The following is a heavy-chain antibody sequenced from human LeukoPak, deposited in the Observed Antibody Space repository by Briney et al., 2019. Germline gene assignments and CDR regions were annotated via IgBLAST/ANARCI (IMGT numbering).Heavy chain of an antibody. V-gene: IGHV1-46*01. Sequence: GASVKVSCKASGYTFTSYYMHWVRQAPGQGLAWMGIINPSGGSTSYAQKFQGRVTMTRDTSTSTVYMELSSLRSEDTAVYYCARANYDYVWGSYRTGENFDYWGQGTLVTVSS. J-gene: IGHJ4*02. CDR2: INPSGGST. CDR1: GYTFTSYY. D-gene: IGHD3-16*02. CDR3: ARANYDYVWGSYRTGENFDY.